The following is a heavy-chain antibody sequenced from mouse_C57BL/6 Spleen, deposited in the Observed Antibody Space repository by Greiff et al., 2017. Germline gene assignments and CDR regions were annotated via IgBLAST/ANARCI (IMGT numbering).Heavy chain of an antibody. D-gene: IGHD3-2*02. CDR3: ASDSSGYEGYYAMDY. CDR2: IYPGSGNT. J-gene: IGHJ4*01. CDR1: GYTFTDYY. Sequence: QVQLQQSGAELVRPGASVKLSCKASGYTFTDYYINWVKQRPGQGLEWIARIYPGSGNTYYNEKFKGKATLTAEKSSSTAYMQLSSLTSEDSAVYFCASDSSGYEGYYAMDYWGQGTSVTVSS. V-gene: IGHV1-76*01.